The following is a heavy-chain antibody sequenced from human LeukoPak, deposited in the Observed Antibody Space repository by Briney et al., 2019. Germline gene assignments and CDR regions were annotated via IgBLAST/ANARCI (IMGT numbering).Heavy chain of an antibody. D-gene: IGHD6-19*01. CDR2: SYSCGST. J-gene: IGHJ6*03. CDR3: AKGPYSSGWEYYYSYMDV. Sequence: PGGSLTLSCAASGFTVSSNYMSWVRQAPGQGLGLVSVSYSCGSTYYADSVKGRFTISRDNSKNTLYLQMNSLRAEDTAVYYCAKGPYSSGWEYYYSYMDVWGKGTTVTISS. V-gene: IGHV3-53*01. CDR1: GFTVSSNY.